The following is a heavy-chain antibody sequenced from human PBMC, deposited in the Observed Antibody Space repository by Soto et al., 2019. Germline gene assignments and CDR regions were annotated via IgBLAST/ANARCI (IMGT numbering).Heavy chain of an antibody. J-gene: IGHJ4*02. Sequence: GGSLRLSCAASGFTFSSYAMSWVRQAPGKGLEWVSAISGSGGSTYYADSVKGRFTISRDNSKNTLYLQMNSLRAEDTAVYYCATRPDMTTVTSRDYWGQGTLVTVSS. CDR2: ISGSGGST. V-gene: IGHV3-23*01. CDR1: GFTFSSYA. CDR3: ATRPDMTTVTSRDY. D-gene: IGHD4-17*01.